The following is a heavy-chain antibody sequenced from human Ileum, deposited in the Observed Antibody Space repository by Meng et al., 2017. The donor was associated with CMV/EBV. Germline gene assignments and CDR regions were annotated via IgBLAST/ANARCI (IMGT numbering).Heavy chain of an antibody. Sequence: ASGYTFTSYGISWVRQAPGQGLEWMGWISAYNGNTNYAQKLQGRVTMTTDTSTSTAYMELRSLRSDDTAVYYCATWGGDYVYEGFDYWGQGTLVTVSS. CDR1: GYTFTSYG. CDR2: ISAYNGNT. D-gene: IGHD4-17*01. CDR3: ATWGGDYVYEGFDY. V-gene: IGHV1-18*01. J-gene: IGHJ4*02.